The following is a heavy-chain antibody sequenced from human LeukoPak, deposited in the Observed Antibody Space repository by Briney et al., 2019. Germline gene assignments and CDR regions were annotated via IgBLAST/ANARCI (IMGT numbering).Heavy chain of an antibody. CDR3: ARHSRTVGSVGIDP. J-gene: IGHJ5*02. D-gene: IGHD4-23*01. CDR1: GGSISSSGYY. Sequence: PSETLSLTCTVSGGSISSSGYYWGWIRQPPGKGLEWVGNIYYTGSTYYNPPLKSRVTISVDTSKNQFSLKLSSVTAADTAVYYCARHSRTVGSVGIDPWGQGTLVTVSS. CDR2: IYYTGST. V-gene: IGHV4-39*01.